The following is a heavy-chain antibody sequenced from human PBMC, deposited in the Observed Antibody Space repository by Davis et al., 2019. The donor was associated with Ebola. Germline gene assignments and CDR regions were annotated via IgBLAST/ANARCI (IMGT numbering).Heavy chain of an antibody. Sequence: PSETLSLTCTVSGGSISSSSYYWGWIRQPPGKGLEWIGYIYYSGSTNYNPSLKSRVTISVDTSKNQFSLKLSSVTAADTAVYYCARTRYNWASYDYWGQGTLVTVSS. D-gene: IGHD1-1*01. V-gene: IGHV4-61*05. CDR1: GGSISSSSYY. J-gene: IGHJ4*02. CDR3: ARTRYNWASYDY. CDR2: IYYSGST.